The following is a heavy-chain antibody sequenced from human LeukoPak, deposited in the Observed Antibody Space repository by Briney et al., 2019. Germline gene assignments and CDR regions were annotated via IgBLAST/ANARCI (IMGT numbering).Heavy chain of an antibody. Sequence: GASVKVSCKASGGTFNTSPLSWLRQAPGQGPEWMGGIIPFFGTANYAQKFQGRVTITADKSTSTAYMELSSLRSEDTAVYYCARETGGYTTVTTSWFDPWGQGTLVTVSS. CDR3: ARETGGYTTVTTSWFDP. CDR2: IIPFFGTA. D-gene: IGHD4-17*01. V-gene: IGHV1-69*06. CDR1: GGTFNTSP. J-gene: IGHJ5*02.